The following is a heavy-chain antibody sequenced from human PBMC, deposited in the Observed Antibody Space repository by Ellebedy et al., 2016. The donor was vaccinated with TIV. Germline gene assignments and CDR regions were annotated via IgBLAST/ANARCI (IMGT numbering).Heavy chain of an antibody. D-gene: IGHD3-10*01. Sequence: MPSETLSLTCTVSGGSLSADYWHWIRQPAGKRLEWIGRIYATGSTNYNPSLKSPVTISVDRSKNQLSLRLISVTAADTAVYYCARVVPFGEFKSWFDPWGQGTLVTVSS. CDR1: GGSLSADY. V-gene: IGHV4-4*07. CDR2: IYATGST. J-gene: IGHJ5*02. CDR3: ARVVPFGEFKSWFDP.